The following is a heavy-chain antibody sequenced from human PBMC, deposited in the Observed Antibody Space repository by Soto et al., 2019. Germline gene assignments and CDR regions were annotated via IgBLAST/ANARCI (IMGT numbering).Heavy chain of an antibody. CDR1: GFGFNDDW. J-gene: IGHJ6*02. Sequence: GGSLRLSCAASGFGFNDDWMSWLRQAPGKGLEWVGRIRSRPDGGTTEYAAPVKGRFTISRDDSKTTLYLQMNNLKPEDTAIYYCTTGPQLTGGVYYYAMDVWGQGTMVTVSS. CDR3: TTGPQLTGGVYYYAMDV. V-gene: IGHV3-15*01. D-gene: IGHD2-2*01. CDR2: IRSRPDGGTT.